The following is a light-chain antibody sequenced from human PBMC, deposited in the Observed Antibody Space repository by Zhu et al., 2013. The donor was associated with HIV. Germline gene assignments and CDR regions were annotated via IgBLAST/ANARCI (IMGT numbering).Light chain of an antibody. CDR2: DNN. Sequence: QSVLTQPPSVSAAPGQKVTISCSGSSSNVGDYYVSWYQHLPGTAPKLLIYDNNKRPSGIPDRFSGSKSGTSASLAISGRRSEDEADDYCAAWDDSLSGGVFGGGTKLTVL. V-gene: IGLV1-51*01. J-gene: IGLJ3*02. CDR1: SSNVGDYY. CDR3: AAWDDSLSGGV.